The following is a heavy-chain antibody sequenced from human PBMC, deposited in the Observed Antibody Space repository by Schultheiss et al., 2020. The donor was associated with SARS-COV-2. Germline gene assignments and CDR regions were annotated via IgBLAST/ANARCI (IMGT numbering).Heavy chain of an antibody. D-gene: IGHD1-26*01. CDR2: IYYSGST. J-gene: IGHJ4*02. V-gene: IGHV4-59*12. CDR3: ARDRSGSSLFDS. CDR1: GGSISSYY. Sequence: SETLSLTCTVSGGSISSYYWSCIRQPPGKGLEWIGYIYYSGSTYYNPSLLSRVVISIDTSENQFSLRLSSVTAADTAVYYCARDRSGSSLFDSWGQGTLVTVSS.